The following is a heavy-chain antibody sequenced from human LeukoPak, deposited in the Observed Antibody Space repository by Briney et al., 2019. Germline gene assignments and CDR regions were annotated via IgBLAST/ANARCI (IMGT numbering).Heavy chain of an antibody. Sequence: PGGSLRLSCAASGFTFSSYGMHWVRQAPGKGLEWVAFIRYDGSNKYYADSVKGRSTISRDNSKNTLYLQMNSLRAEDTAVYYCAKDLYCSGGSCYPYGMDVWGQGTTVTVSS. J-gene: IGHJ6*02. D-gene: IGHD2-15*01. CDR2: IRYDGSNK. CDR3: AKDLYCSGGSCYPYGMDV. CDR1: GFTFSSYG. V-gene: IGHV3-30*02.